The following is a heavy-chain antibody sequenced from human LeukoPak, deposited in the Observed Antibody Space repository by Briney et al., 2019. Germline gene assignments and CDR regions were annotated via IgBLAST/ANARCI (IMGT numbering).Heavy chain of an antibody. J-gene: IGHJ3*02. Sequence: GASVKVSCKASGYTFTSYYLHWVRQAPGQGLEWMGIINPSGGSTTYAQKFQGRITVTRDMSTNTVYMELSSLRSEDTAVYYCARPRSAWYGGTDGDAFDIWGQGTMVTVSS. CDR3: ARPRSAWYGGTDGDAFDI. D-gene: IGHD6-19*01. V-gene: IGHV1-46*01. CDR2: INPSGGST. CDR1: GYTFTSYY.